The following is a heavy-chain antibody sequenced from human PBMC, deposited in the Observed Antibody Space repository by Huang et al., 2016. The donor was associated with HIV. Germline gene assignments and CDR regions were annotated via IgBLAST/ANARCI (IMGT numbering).Heavy chain of an antibody. J-gene: IGHJ6*03. CDR3: ARLVAVNGYYYMDV. CDR2: VHHSGKS. D-gene: IGHD3-22*01. Sequence: QVQLLQRGAGLLRASETLSLPCGVYGGSFPDYYWTWIRQPPGKVLEWIGEVHHSGKSNSNPSFRSRASLSIDTSKSQFSLTLDSVSAADTAVYYCARLVAVNGYYYMDVWGKGTTVTVS. V-gene: IGHV4-34*01. CDR1: GGSFPDYY.